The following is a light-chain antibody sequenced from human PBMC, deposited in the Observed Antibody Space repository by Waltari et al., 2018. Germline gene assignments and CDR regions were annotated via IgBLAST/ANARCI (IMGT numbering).Light chain of an antibody. J-gene: IGKJ2*01. Sequence: DIVMTQSPDSLAVSLGERAPVNCKSSQSVLYSSNNKNYLPWYHQKAGQPPKLLIAWASTRESGVPDRFSGSGSGTNFTLTISSLQAEDVAVYYCQQYYNTPYTFGQGTKLEIK. CDR1: QSVLYSSNNKNY. CDR3: QQYYNTPYT. CDR2: WAS. V-gene: IGKV4-1*01.